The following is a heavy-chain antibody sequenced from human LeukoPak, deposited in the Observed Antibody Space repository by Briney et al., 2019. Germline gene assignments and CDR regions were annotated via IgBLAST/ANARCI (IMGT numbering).Heavy chain of an antibody. J-gene: IGHJ5*02. CDR2: INPNSGGT. CDR1: GYTFTGYY. CDR3: AREKRITMVRGVYNWFDP. V-gene: IGHV1-2*02. Sequence: ASVKVSCKASGYTFTGYYVHWVRQAPGQGLEWMGWINPNSGGTNYAQKFQGRVTMTRDTSISTAYMELSRLRSDDTAVYYCAREKRITMVRGVYNWFDPWGQGTLVTVSS. D-gene: IGHD3-10*01.